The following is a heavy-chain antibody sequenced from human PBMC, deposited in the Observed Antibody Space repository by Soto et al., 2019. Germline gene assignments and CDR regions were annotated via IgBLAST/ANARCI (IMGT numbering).Heavy chain of an antibody. J-gene: IGHJ6*03. V-gene: IGHV4-59*08. CDR2: IYYGGST. D-gene: IGHD3-16*01. CDR3: TTSSWGPSVYHYYLDV. CDR1: GDSITSYY. Sequence: SETLSLTCSVSGDSITSYYWSWVRQPLGMGLEWIGYIYYGGSTNYNPSLKSRVTISVDTSKNQFSLKLSSVTAADTAAYYCTTSSWGPSVYHYYLDVWDRGTTVTVCS.